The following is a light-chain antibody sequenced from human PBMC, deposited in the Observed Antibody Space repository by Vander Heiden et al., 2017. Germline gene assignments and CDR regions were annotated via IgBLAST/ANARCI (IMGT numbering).Light chain of an antibody. Sequence: DIQMTQSPSSLSASVGDRVTITCRASQDISNYLAWFQQKPGKVPKPLIYAASTLQSGVPSKFSGSGSGTDFTLTITSLQPEDFATYYCQQDKSYPLTFGGGTKVEIK. J-gene: IGKJ4*01. CDR2: AAS. V-gene: IGKV1-16*02. CDR3: QQDKSYPLT. CDR1: QDISNY.